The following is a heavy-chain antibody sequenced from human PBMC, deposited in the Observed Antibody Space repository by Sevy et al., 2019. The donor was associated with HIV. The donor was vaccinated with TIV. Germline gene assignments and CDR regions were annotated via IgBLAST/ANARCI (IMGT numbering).Heavy chain of an antibody. J-gene: IGHJ6*02. CDR1: GGSVSSANDY. CDR3: ARDQYYDSSTGFYAMDV. Sequence: SETLSLTCSISGGSVSSANDYWTWIRQSPGKGLEWIGHVFYFGSTNYNPSLKSRVTISLDMSKKQFSLKLSSVTAADTAVYYCARDQYYDSSTGFYAMDVWGQGTTVTVSS. V-gene: IGHV4-61*01. CDR2: VFYFGST. D-gene: IGHD3-9*01.